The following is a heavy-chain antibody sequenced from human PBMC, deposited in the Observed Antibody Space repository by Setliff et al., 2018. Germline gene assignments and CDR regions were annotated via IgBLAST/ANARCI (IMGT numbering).Heavy chain of an antibody. J-gene: IGHJ4*02. D-gene: IGHD3-22*01. CDR1: GGSISSSIYY. Sequence: SSETLSLTCSVSGGSISSSIYYWGWIRQPPGKGLEWIGSIYYSGSTYYSPSLKRRVTISVDTSKNQFSLKLSSVTAADTAVYYCARRDSTGYYGYSFDFWGQGTLVTVSS. CDR2: IYYSGST. V-gene: IGHV4-39*01. CDR3: ARRDSTGYYGYSFDF.